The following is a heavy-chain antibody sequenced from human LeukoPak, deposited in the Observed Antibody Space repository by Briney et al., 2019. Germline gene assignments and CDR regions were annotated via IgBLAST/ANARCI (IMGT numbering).Heavy chain of an antibody. CDR1: GYTFTSYY. D-gene: IGHD5-12*01. CDR3: ARVDGGYEPFDY. Sequence: ASVKVSCKASGYTFTSYYMHWVRQAPGQGLEWMGWINPNSGGTNYAQKFQGRVTMTRDTSISTAYMELSRLRSDDTAVYYCARVDGGYEPFDYWGQGTLVTVSS. CDR2: INPNSGGT. V-gene: IGHV1-2*02. J-gene: IGHJ4*02.